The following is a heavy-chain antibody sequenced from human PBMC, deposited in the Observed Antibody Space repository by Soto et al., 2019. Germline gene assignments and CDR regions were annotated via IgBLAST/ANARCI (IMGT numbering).Heavy chain of an antibody. J-gene: IGHJ6*02. CDR2: ISAYNGNT. V-gene: IGHV1-18*01. Sequence: ASVKVSCKASGYTFTSYGISWVRQAPGQGLEWMGWISAYNGNTNYAQKLQGRVTMTTDTSTSTAYMELRSLRSDDTAVYYCARGISGHRTTVTTRHYYGMDVWGQGTTVTVAS. CDR1: GYTFTSYG. D-gene: IGHD4-17*01. CDR3: ARGISGHRTTVTTRHYYGMDV.